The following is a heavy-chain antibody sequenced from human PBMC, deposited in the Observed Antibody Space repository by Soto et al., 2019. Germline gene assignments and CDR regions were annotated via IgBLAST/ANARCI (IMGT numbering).Heavy chain of an antibody. V-gene: IGHV1-3*01. Sequence: QVQLVQSGAEVKKPGASVKVSCKASGYTFTSYAMHWVRQAPGQRLEWMGWINAGNGNTKYSQKFQGRVTITRDTSASTAYMELSSLRSEDTAVYYCARAGPKYSYGSANWFGPWGQGTLVTVSS. CDR3: ARAGPKYSYGSANWFGP. CDR1: GYTFTSYA. J-gene: IGHJ5*02. D-gene: IGHD5-18*01. CDR2: INAGNGNT.